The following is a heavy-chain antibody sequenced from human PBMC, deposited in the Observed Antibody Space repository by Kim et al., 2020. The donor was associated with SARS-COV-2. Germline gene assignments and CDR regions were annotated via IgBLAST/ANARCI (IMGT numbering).Heavy chain of an antibody. CDR2: DGSTT. CDR3: ARGGGPDY. Sequence: DGSTTNYEDSVKGRFTISSDHAKNTRYLQMNSLRAEDTAVYYCARGGGPDYWGQGTLVTVSS. V-gene: IGHV3-74*01. J-gene: IGHJ4*02. D-gene: IGHD2-15*01.